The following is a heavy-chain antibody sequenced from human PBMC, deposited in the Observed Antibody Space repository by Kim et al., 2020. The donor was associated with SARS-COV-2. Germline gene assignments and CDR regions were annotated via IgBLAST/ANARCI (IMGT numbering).Heavy chain of an antibody. CDR3: ARGDYYYYGMDV. V-gene: IGHV1-8*01. J-gene: IGHJ6*02. Sequence: ASVKVSCKASGYTFTSYDINWVRQATGQGLEWMGWMNPNSGNTGYAQKFQGRVTMTRNTSISTAYMELSSLRSEDTAVYYCARGDYYYYGMDVWGQGTTVTVSS. CDR2: MNPNSGNT. CDR1: GYTFTSYD.